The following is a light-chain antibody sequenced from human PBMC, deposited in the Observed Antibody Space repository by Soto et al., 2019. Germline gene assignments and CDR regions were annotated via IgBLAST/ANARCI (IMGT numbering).Light chain of an antibody. Sequence: DIQMTQSPSTLSASVGDRVTITCRASQSIGSWLAWYQQKPGKAPKLLIYNASSLESGVPPTFSGSGSGTEFTLTISSLQPDEFVTYYCQHYNTYPWTFGQGTKVEIK. CDR2: NAS. V-gene: IGKV1-5*01. CDR3: QHYNTYPWT. CDR1: QSIGSW. J-gene: IGKJ1*01.